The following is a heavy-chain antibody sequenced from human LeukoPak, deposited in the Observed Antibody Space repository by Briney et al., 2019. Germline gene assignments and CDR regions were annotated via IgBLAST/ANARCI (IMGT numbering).Heavy chain of an antibody. V-gene: IGHV1-2*02. D-gene: IGHD3-9*01. J-gene: IGHJ4*02. Sequence: ASVKVSCKASGYTFTGYYMHWVRQAPGQGLEWMGWINPNSGGTNYAQKFQGRVTMTRDTSISTAYMELSRLRSDDTAVYYCARVPSAMRLDWLLDYWGQGTLVTVSS. CDR3: ARVPSAMRLDWLLDY. CDR1: GYTFTGYY. CDR2: INPNSGGT.